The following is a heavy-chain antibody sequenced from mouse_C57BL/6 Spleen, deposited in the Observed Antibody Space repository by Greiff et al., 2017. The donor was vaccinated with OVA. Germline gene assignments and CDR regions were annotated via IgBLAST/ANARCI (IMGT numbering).Heavy chain of an antibody. V-gene: IGHV14-1*01. CDR2: IDPEDGDT. D-gene: IGHD2-4*01. CDR1: GFNIKDYY. CDR3: TVYYDYDGAWFAY. J-gene: IGHJ3*01. Sequence: VQLKQSGAELVRPGASVKLSCTASGFNIKDYYMHWVKQRPEQGLEWIGRIDPEDGDTEYAPKFQGKATMTADTSSNTAYLQLSSLTSEDTAVYYCTVYYDYDGAWFAYWGQGTLVTVSA.